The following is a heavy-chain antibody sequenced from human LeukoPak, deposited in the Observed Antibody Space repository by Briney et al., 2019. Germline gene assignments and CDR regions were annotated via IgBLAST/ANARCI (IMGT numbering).Heavy chain of an antibody. J-gene: IGHJ4*02. V-gene: IGHV1-69*06. D-gene: IGHD1-1*01. CDR1: GGTFSSYA. Sequence: VASVKVSCKASGGTFSSYAITWVRQAPGQGLEWMGGIIPIFGTANSAQKFQGRVTITADKSTSTAYMELSSLRSEDTAVYYCARSKKNWNFDYWGQGTLVTVSS. CDR3: ARSKKNWNFDY. CDR2: IIPIFGTA.